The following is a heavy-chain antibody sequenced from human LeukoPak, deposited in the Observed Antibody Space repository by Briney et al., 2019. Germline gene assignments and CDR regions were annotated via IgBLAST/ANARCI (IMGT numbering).Heavy chain of an antibody. CDR2: IRYDGSNK. CDR3: AKDSEHMVRGANRPPYYYYMDV. V-gene: IGHV3-30*02. J-gene: IGHJ6*03. Sequence: PGGSLRLSCAASGFTFSNYWMSWVRQAPGKGLEWVAFIRYDGSNKYYADSVKGRFTISRDNSKNTLYLQMNSLRAEDTAVYYCAKDSEHMVRGANRPPYYYYMDVWGKGTTVTISS. CDR1: GFTFSNYW. D-gene: IGHD3-10*01.